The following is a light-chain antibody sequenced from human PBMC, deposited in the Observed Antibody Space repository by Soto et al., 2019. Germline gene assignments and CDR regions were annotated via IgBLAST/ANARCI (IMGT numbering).Light chain of an antibody. CDR2: KAS. V-gene: IGKV1-5*03. CDR1: QSISSW. CDR3: QQEKRYWT. Sequence: DIQMTQSPSTLSASVGDRVTITCRASQSISSWLAWYQQKPGKAPKLLIYKASSLKSGVPSRFSGSGSGTEFTLTISSLQPDDLATYYCQQEKRYWTFGQGTKVEIK. J-gene: IGKJ1*01.